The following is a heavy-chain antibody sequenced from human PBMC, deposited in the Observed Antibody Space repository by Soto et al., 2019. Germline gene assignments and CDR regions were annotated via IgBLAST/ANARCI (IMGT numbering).Heavy chain of an antibody. Sequence: EVQLLESGGGLVQPGGSLRLSCAASGFTFSSYAMSWVRQAPGKGLEWVSAISGSGGSTYYADSVKGRFTISRDNSKNPLYLQMNSLRAEDTAVYYCAKPNRGARTSHCFDYCGQGTLVTVSS. CDR2: ISGSGGST. CDR1: GFTFSSYA. J-gene: IGHJ4*02. V-gene: IGHV3-23*01. D-gene: IGHD3-10*01. CDR3: AKPNRGARTSHCFDY.